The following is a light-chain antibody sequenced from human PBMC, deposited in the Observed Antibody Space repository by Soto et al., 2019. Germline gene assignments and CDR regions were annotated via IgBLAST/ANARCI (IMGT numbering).Light chain of an antibody. CDR2: EVS. CDR1: SSDVGGYNY. V-gene: IGLV2-14*01. Sequence: QSALTQPASVSGSPGQSITISCTGTSSDVGGYNYVSWYQQHLGKAPKVMIYEVSDRPSGVSNRFSGSKSGNTASLTISGLQAEDEADYFCSSYTSSSSVIFGGGTQLTVL. CDR3: SSYTSSSSVI. J-gene: IGLJ7*01.